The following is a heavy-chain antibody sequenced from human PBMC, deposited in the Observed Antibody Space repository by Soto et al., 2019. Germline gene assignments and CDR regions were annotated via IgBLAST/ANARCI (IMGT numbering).Heavy chain of an antibody. J-gene: IGHJ6*02. V-gene: IGHV3-23*01. CDR2: ISDSGGST. D-gene: IGHD3-22*01. CDR3: AKNGGSGSGYDPYYYYGMDV. Sequence: PGGSLRLSCAASGFTFSSYAMSWVRQAPGKGLEWVSAISDSGGSTYYADSVKGRFTISRDNSKNTLYLQMNSLRAEDTAVYYCAKNGGSGSGYDPYYYYGMDVWGQGTTVTVSS. CDR1: GFTFSSYA.